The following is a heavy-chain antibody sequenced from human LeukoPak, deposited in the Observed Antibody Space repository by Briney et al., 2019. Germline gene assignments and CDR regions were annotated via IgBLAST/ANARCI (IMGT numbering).Heavy chain of an antibody. J-gene: IGHJ5*02. Sequence: GGSLRLSCAASGFTFSSSAMHWVRQAPGKGLEWVAFLSYDSRSEFYADSVKGRFSISRDNPKNTLFLQINSLRAEHTAMYFCARNPYTEFWFDPWGPGTLVTVSS. V-gene: IGHV3-30*04. CDR3: ARNPYTEFWFDP. CDR2: LSYDSRSE. D-gene: IGHD3-10*01. CDR1: GFTFSSSA.